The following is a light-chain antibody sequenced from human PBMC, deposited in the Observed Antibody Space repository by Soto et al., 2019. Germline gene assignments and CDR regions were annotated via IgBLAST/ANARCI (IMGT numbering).Light chain of an antibody. CDR1: SSDVGGYQY. V-gene: IGLV2-14*01. CDR3: SSYTTSRTLLYV. CDR2: EVS. Sequence: QSALTLPASVSGSPGQSVTISCTGTSSDVGGYQYVSWYQQHPGKAPKLMIYEVSNRPSGVSNRFSGSKSGNTASLTISGLQAEDEADYYCSSYTTSRTLLYVFGTGTKVTVL. J-gene: IGLJ1*01.